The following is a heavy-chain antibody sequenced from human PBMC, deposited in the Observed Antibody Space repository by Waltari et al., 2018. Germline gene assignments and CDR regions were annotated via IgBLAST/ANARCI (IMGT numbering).Heavy chain of an antibody. CDR1: GFTFSSYS. J-gene: IGHJ6*02. CDR2: ISSSSSTI. CDR3: ASGGVGATSYYYYGMDV. D-gene: IGHD1-26*01. Sequence: SGFTFSSYSMNWVRQAPGKGLEWVSYISSSSSTIYYADSVKGRFTISRDNAKNSLYLQMNSLRAEDTAVYYCASGGVGATSYYYYGMDVWGQGTTVTVSS. V-gene: IGHV3-48*01.